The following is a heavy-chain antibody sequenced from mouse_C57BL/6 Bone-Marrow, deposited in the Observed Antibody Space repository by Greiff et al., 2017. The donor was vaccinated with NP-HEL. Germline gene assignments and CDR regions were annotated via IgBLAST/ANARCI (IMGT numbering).Heavy chain of an antibody. CDR3: ARRYRDAMDY. CDR2: LSDGGSYT. CDR1: GFTFSSYA. J-gene: IGHJ4*01. V-gene: IGHV5-4*03. D-gene: IGHD2-12*01. Sequence: EVKLVESGGGLVKPGGSLKLSCAASGFTFSSYAMSWVRQTPEKRLEWVATLSDGGSYTYYPDNVKGRFTISRDNAKNNLYLQMGHLKSEDTAMYYCARRYRDAMDYWGQGTSVTVSS.